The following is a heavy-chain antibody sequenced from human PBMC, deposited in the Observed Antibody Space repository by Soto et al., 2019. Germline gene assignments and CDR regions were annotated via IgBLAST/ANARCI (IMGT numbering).Heavy chain of an antibody. CDR3: AMEYCSSTRCYRDY. D-gene: IGHD2-2*02. CDR1: GGTFSSYT. J-gene: IGHJ4*02. Sequence: QVQLVQSGAEVKKPGSSVKVSCKASGGTFSSYTISWVRQAPGQGLEWMGRIIPILGIANNAQKFQGRVTITADKSTSTAYMELSSLRSEDTAVHYCAMEYCSSTRCYRDYWGQGTLVTVSS. V-gene: IGHV1-69*02. CDR2: IIPILGIA.